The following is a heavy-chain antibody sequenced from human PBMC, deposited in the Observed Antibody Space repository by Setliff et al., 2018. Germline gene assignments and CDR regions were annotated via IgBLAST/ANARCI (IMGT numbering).Heavy chain of an antibody. D-gene: IGHD4-4*01. CDR2: XXXXXXX. J-gene: IGHJ3*02. Sequence: SETLSLTCAVYGGSFSGYYWSWIRQPPGXXXXXXXXXXXXXXXXXXXXXXXRVXXXXDTSKNQFSLQLSSVTAADTAVYYCARGPNSNYEGAFDIWGQGTMVTVSS. CDR3: ARGPNSNYEGAFDI. CDR1: GGSFSGYY. V-gene: IGHV4-34*01.